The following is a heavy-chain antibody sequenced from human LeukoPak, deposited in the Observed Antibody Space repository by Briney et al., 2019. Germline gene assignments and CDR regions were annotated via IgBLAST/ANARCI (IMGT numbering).Heavy chain of an antibody. CDR3: ARGSTSRKTAAGTIAFDI. CDR2: INPNSGGT. Sequence: ASVKVSCKASGYTFTGYYMHWVRQAPGQGLEWMGWINPNSGGTNYAQKLQGRVTMTTDTSTSTAYMELRSLRSDDTAVYYCARGSTSRKTAAGTIAFDIWGQGTMVTVSS. D-gene: IGHD6-13*01. CDR1: GYTFTGYY. J-gene: IGHJ3*02. V-gene: IGHV1-2*02.